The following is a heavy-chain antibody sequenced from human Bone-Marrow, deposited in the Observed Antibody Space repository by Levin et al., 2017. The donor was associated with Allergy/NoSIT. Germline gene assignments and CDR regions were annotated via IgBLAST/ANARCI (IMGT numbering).Heavy chain of an antibody. J-gene: IGHJ4*02. CDR1: GFTFDDYA. CDR3: AKAVEYSSGWTFDY. D-gene: IGHD6-19*01. V-gene: IGHV3-9*01. Sequence: GGSLRLSCAASGFTFDDYAMHWVRQAPGKGLEWVSGISWNSGSIGYADSVKGRFTISRDNAKNSLYLQMNSLRAEDTALYYCAKAVEYSSGWTFDYWGQGTLVTVSS. CDR2: ISWNSGSI.